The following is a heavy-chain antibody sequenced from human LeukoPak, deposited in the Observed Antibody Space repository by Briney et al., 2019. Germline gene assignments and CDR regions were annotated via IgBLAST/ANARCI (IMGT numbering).Heavy chain of an antibody. V-gene: IGHV3-66*01. J-gene: IGHJ4*02. CDR2: IYPGGST. CDR3: ATDRPVY. Sequence: PGGSLRLSCAASGFGVSRNYVTWVRQAPGKGLEWVSVIYPGGSTYYADAVKGRFIISRDNSNNTLYLQMNSLRAEDTAVYYCATDRPVYWGQGTLVTVSS. CDR1: GFGVSRNY.